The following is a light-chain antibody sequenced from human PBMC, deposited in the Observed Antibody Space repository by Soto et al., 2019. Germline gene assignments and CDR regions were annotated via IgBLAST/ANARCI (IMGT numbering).Light chain of an antibody. CDR1: QSISSY. CDR3: QQSYSTPSIT. J-gene: IGKJ5*01. CDR2: AAS. V-gene: IGKV1-39*01. Sequence: DIQMTQSPSSLSASVGDRVIITCRASQSISSYLNWYQQKPGKAPKVLIYAASSLQSGVPSRFSGSGSGTDFPLTISSVQPEDFATSSCQQSYSTPSITFGQGTRLEIK.